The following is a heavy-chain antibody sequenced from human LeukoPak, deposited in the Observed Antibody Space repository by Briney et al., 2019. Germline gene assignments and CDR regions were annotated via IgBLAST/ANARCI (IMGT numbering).Heavy chain of an antibody. J-gene: IGHJ4*02. Sequence: PGGSLRLSCAASGFTFSSYGMHWVRQAPGKGLEWVAVILFDGSNEYYADSVKGRFTISRDNSKNTVYLQMNSLRAEDTAVYYCAKDREYYYDSSGFDYWGQGTLVTVSS. V-gene: IGHV3-30*18. CDR2: ILFDGSNE. CDR1: GFTFSSYG. D-gene: IGHD3-22*01. CDR3: AKDREYYYDSSGFDY.